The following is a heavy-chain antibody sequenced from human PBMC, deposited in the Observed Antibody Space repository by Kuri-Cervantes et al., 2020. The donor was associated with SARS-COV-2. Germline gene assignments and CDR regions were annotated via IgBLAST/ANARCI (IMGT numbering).Heavy chain of an antibody. Sequence: ASVTVSCKASGYTFTGYYMHWVRQAPGQGLEWMGWINPNSGGTNYAQKFQGRVTMTRDTSISTAYMELSRLRSDDTAVYYCARPLRWLQRFDYWGQGTLVTVSS. CDR1: GYTFTGYY. J-gene: IGHJ4*02. D-gene: IGHD5-12*01. CDR2: INPNSGGT. V-gene: IGHV1-2*02. CDR3: ARPLRWLQRFDY.